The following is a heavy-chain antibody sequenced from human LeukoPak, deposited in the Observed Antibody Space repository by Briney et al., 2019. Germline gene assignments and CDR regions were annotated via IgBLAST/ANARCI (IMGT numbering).Heavy chain of an antibody. J-gene: IGHJ4*02. CDR1: GGSISSYY. D-gene: IGHD4-17*01. CDR3: ARHRGYGDYDFDY. CDR2: IYTSGSN. V-gene: IGHV4-4*09. Sequence: SETLSLTCTVSGGSISSYYWSWIRQPPGKGLEWVGYIYTSGSNNYNPSLKSRVTISVATSKNQLSLTLSSVTAADTAVYYCARHRGYGDYDFDYWGQGTLVTVSS.